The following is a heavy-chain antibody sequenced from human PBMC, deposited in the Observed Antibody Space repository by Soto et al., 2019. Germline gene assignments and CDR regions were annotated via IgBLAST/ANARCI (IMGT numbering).Heavy chain of an antibody. J-gene: IGHJ4*02. CDR2: ISYDGSNK. V-gene: IGHV3-30*18. CDR3: AKAGYSSSWGPDY. CDR1: GFTFSSYG. Sequence: LRLSCAASGFTFSSYGMHWVRQAPGKGLEWVAVISYDGSNKYYADSVKGRFTISRDNSKNTLYLQMNSLRAEDTAVYYCAKAGYSSSWGPDYWGQGTLVTVSS. D-gene: IGHD6-13*01.